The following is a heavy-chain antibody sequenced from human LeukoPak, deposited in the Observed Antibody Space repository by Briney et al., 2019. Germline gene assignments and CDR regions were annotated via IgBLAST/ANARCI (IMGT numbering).Heavy chain of an antibody. D-gene: IGHD5-12*01. CDR3: VSHRYRTSAVNAFNM. CDR2: VSEIDAGT. Sequence: GGSLRLSWAASGFPFNISAMTWSAQAPRKELDGVSTVSEIDAGTKYGGSVKGRLNKSRDNSNSTLYLKMMGLRGKGMCVYYCVSHRYRTSAVNAFNMWGHGTMVAVSS. J-gene: IGHJ3*02. CDR1: GFPFNISA. V-gene: IGHV3-23*01.